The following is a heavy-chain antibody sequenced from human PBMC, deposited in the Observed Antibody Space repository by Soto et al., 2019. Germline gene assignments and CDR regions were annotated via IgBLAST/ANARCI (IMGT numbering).Heavy chain of an antibody. D-gene: IGHD5-12*01. CDR1: GFTFRGYA. J-gene: IGHJ4*02. CDR3: ASPPRGGYDFDY. Sequence: PWGSLRLSCAAPGFTFRGYAMHWVRQAPGRGLEWVAVISYDGSNKYYADSVKGRFTISRDNSKNTLYLQMNSLRAEDTAVDYCASPPRGGYDFDYWRQGTLVTVCS. CDR2: ISYDGSNK. V-gene: IGHV3-30-3*01.